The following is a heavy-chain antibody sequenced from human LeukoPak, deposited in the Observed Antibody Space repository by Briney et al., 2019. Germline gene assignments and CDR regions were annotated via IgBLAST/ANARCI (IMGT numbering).Heavy chain of an antibody. V-gene: IGHV4-34*01. CDR3: ARSDLSSTRHFDY. CDR1: GGSFSGYY. D-gene: IGHD2-2*01. CDR2: INHSGST. J-gene: IGHJ4*02. Sequence: SETLSLTCAVYGGSFSGYYWSWIRQPPGKGLKWIGEINHSGSTNNNPSLKSRVTLSVDTSKNQFSLKLSSVTAADTAVYYCARSDLSSTRHFDYWGQGTLVTVSS.